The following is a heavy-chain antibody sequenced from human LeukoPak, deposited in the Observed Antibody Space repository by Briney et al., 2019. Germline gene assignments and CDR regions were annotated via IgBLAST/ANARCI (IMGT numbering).Heavy chain of an antibody. D-gene: IGHD4-17*01. CDR1: GFTFSSYG. CDR2: IWYDGSNK. Sequence: PGGSLRLSCAASGFTFSSYGMHWVRQAPGKGLEWVAVIWYDGSNKYYADSVKGRFTISRDNSKNTLYLQMNSLRVEDTAIYYCARRGESTNYGDYRFDSWGQGTLVIVSS. V-gene: IGHV3-33*08. J-gene: IGHJ4*02. CDR3: ARRGESTNYGDYRFDS.